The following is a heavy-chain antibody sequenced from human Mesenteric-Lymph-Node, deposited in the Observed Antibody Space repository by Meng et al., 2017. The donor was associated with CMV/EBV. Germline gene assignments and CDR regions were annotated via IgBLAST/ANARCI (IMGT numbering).Heavy chain of an antibody. CDR3: ARGGYSYAGGYYYGMDV. Sequence: ASVKVSCKASGYTFTGYCMHWVRQAPGQGLEWMGWLNPNSGGTNYAQRFQGRVTMTRDTSISTAYMELSSLRSEDTAVYYCARGGYSYAGGYYYGMDVWGQGTTVTVSS. CDR1: GYTFTGYC. CDR2: LNPNSGGT. J-gene: IGHJ6*02. D-gene: IGHD5-18*01. V-gene: IGHV1-2*02.